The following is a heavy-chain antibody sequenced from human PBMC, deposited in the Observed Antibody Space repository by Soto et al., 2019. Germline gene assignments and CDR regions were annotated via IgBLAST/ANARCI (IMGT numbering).Heavy chain of an antibody. D-gene: IGHD4-17*01. CDR3: AWRFDYGDYAGFDY. Sequence: QLQLQESGPGLVKPSETLSLTCTVSGGSISSSSYYWGWIRQPPGKGLVWIGSIYYSGSTYYNPSLKSRVAVSVDTSKNQFSVKLSAVTAADTAVYYCAWRFDYGDYAGFDYWGQGTLVTVSS. CDR2: IYYSGST. CDR1: GGSISSSSYY. V-gene: IGHV4-39*01. J-gene: IGHJ4*02.